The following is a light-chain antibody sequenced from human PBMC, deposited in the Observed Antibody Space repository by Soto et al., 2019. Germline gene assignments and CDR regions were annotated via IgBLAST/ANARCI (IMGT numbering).Light chain of an antibody. J-gene: IGKJ4*01. Sequence: DIQMTQSPSSLSASVGDRVTITCRASQSIGKYLSWFQQTPGNAPKLLIYAASGLQSGAPSRFSGSGSGTDFTLTINSLQREDFATYYCHQTYNTQLTLGGGTKVDIK. CDR2: AAS. CDR1: QSIGKY. CDR3: HQTYNTQLT. V-gene: IGKV1-39*01.